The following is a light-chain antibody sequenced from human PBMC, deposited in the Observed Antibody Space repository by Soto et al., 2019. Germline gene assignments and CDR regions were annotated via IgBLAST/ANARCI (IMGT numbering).Light chain of an antibody. CDR3: RSDTSSSGYVV. CDR2: DVR. CDR1: SSDIGGYNY. Sequence: QSALTQPASVSGSPGQSITISCTGTSSDIGGYNYVSWYQQQPGKAPKLMIYDVRKRPSGVSNRFAGSKSGNTASLTISGLHADDADYYYCRSDTSSSGYVVFGGGTKLTVL. J-gene: IGLJ2*01. V-gene: IGLV2-14*01.